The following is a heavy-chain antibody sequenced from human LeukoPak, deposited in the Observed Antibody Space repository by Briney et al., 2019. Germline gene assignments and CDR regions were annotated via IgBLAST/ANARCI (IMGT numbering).Heavy chain of an antibody. Sequence: PGGSLRLSCAASGFTFSSYAMSWVRQAPGRGLERVSTISGSGGSTYYADSVKGRFTISRDNSKNTLYLQMNSLRAEDTAVYYCAKDQGAYSGYDEGVLGFDYWGQGTLVTVSS. CDR2: ISGSGGST. D-gene: IGHD5-12*01. V-gene: IGHV3-23*01. CDR3: AKDQGAYSGYDEGVLGFDY. CDR1: GFTFSSYA. J-gene: IGHJ4*02.